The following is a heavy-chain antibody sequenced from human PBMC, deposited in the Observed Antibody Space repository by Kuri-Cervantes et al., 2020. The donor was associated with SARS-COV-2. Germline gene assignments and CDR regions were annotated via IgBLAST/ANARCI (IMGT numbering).Heavy chain of an antibody. V-gene: IGHV4-59*08. CDR3: ARHLWVRYFDMGYMDV. J-gene: IGHJ6*03. Sequence: SETLSLTCTVSGGSISSYYWSWIRQPPGKGLEWIGYIYYSGSTNYNPSLKSRVTISVDTSKNQFSLKLSSVTAADTAVYYCARHLWVRYFDMGYMDVWGKGTTVTVSS. D-gene: IGHD3-9*01. CDR1: GGSISSYY. CDR2: IYYSGST.